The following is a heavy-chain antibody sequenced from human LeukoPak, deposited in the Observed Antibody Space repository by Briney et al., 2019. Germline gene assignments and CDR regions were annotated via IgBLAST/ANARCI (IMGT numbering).Heavy chain of an antibody. D-gene: IGHD3-16*01. CDR3: ARDLGYYSDY. CDR1: GFTFSSYS. Sequence: GGSLRLSCAASGFTFSSYSMNWVRQAPGKGLEWVSYISSSSSTKYYADSVKGRFTISRDNAKNSLYLQMSSLRDEDTAVYYCARDLGYYSDYWGQRTLVTVSS. J-gene: IGHJ4*02. V-gene: IGHV3-48*02. CDR2: ISSSSSTK.